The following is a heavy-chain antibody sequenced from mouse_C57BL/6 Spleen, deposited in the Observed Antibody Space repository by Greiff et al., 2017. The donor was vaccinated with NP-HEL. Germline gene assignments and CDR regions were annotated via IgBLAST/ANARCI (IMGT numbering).Heavy chain of an antibody. V-gene: IGHV1-50*01. CDR1: GYTFTSYW. J-gene: IGHJ3*01. Sequence: QVQLQQPGAELVKPGASVKLSCKASGYTFTSYWMQWVKQRPGQGLEWIGEIDPSDSYTNYNQKFKGKATLTVDTSSSTAYMQLSSLTSEDSAVYYCASMVRWFAYWGQGTLVTVSA. CDR3: ASMVRWFAY. D-gene: IGHD1-1*02. CDR2: IDPSDSYT.